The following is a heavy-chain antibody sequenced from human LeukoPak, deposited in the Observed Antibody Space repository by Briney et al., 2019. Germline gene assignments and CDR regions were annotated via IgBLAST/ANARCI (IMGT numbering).Heavy chain of an antibody. CDR2: MNPNSGNT. J-gene: IGHJ4*02. V-gene: IGHV1-8*01. CDR1: GYTFTSYD. Sequence: GASVKVSCKASGYTFTSYDINWVRQATGQGLEWMGWMNPNSGNTGYAQKFQGRVTMTRNTSISTAYMELSSQRSDDTAVYYCARAGEVTIFGVVISAATYFDYWGQGTLVTVSS. CDR3: ARAGEVTIFGVVISAATYFDY. D-gene: IGHD3-3*01.